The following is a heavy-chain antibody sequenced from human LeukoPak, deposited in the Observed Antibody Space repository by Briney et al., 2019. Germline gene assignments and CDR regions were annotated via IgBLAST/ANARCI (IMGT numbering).Heavy chain of an antibody. CDR2: ISGSGGST. D-gene: IGHD4-17*01. J-gene: IGHJ6*03. V-gene: IGHV3-23*01. CDR1: GFTFSSYA. Sequence: PGGSLRLSCAASGFTFSSYAMSWVRQAPGKGLEWVSAISGSGGSTYCADSVKGRFTISRDNSKNTLYLQMNSLRAEDTAVYYCAKTLDYGDYGYYYYYYMDVWGKGTTVTVSS. CDR3: AKTLDYGDYGYYYYYYMDV.